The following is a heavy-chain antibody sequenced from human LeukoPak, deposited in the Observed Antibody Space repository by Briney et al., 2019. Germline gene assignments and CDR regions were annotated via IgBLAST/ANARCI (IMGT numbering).Heavy chain of an antibody. V-gene: IGHV4-4*07. J-gene: IGHJ5*02. Sequence: SETLSLTCTVSGGSISSYYWSWIRQPAGKGLEWIGRIYTGGSTNYNPSLKSRVTMSVDTSKNQFSLKLSSVTAADTAVYYCASPQSGLGWFDPWGQGTLVTVSS. CDR3: ASPQSGLGWFDP. CDR2: IYTGGST. CDR1: GGSISSYY.